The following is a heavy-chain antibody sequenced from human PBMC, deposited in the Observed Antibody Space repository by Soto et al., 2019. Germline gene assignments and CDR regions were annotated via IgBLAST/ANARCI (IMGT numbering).Heavy chain of an antibody. CDR3: AKEGEHSSGWANFDY. CDR1: GFTFSSYA. D-gene: IGHD6-19*01. J-gene: IGHJ4*02. V-gene: IGHV3-23*01. Sequence: EVQLLESGGGLVQPGGSLRLSCAASGFTFSSYAMSWVRQAPGKGLEWVSAISGSGYSTYYADSVKGRFTISRDNSKNTLYLHMNSLRAEDTAVYYCAKEGEHSSGWANFDYWGQGTLVTVSS. CDR2: ISGSGYST.